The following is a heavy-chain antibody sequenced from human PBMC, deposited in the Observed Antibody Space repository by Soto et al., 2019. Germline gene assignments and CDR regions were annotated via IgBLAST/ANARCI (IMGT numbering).Heavy chain of an antibody. CDR3: AKDIENSFGSALDS. V-gene: IGHV3-30*18. J-gene: IGHJ4*02. CDR1: GFSFSNYG. D-gene: IGHD3-10*01. Sequence: QVQLVESGGGVVQPGGSLRLSCAASGFSFSNYGMNWVRQAPGMGLEWVAVISNDGSYKYYADSVKGRLTISRDNSKNSLYLEMNSLRAEDTAVYYCAKDIENSFGSALDSWGQGALVTVSS. CDR2: ISNDGSYK.